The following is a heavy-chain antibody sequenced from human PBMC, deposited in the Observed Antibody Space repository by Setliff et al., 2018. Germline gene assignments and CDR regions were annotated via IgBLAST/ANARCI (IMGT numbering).Heavy chain of an antibody. CDR2: MYHSGNT. J-gene: IGHJ4*02. CDR3: GRDPHSGPADFDY. D-gene: IGHD3-10*01. CDR1: GGSITDRNW. Sequence: SETLSLTCALSGGSITDRNWWNWVRQPPGKGLEWIGEMYHSGNTYYNPSLKSRVTISIDESKKQFSLNLTSVTAADTAVYYCGRDPHSGPADFDYWGQGTLVTVSS. V-gene: IGHV4-4*02.